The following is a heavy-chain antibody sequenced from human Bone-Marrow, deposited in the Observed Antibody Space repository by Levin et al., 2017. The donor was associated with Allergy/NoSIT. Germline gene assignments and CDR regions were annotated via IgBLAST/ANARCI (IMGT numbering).Heavy chain of an antibody. V-gene: IGHV5-51*01. CDR3: ARHSLFGEFVLDF. D-gene: IGHD3-10*01. CDR1: GYIFANYW. J-gene: IGHJ4*02. CDR2: VYPRDSDA. Sequence: GESLKISCRASGYIFANYWIGWVRQRPGRGLEWVGIVYPRDSDATYSPSFQGQVTISADKSITTAYLQWSSLKASDTAMYYCARHSLFGEFVLDFWGQGTLVTVSS.